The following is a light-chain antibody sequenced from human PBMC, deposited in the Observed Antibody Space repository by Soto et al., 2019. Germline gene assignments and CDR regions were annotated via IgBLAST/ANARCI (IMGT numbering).Light chain of an antibody. Sequence: IVLTQSPATLSVSPGERATLSCRASQSVSSNLAWYHPKPCQAPRLLIYGASTSATGIPARFSGSGSGTEFTPTISSLQSEDFAVYYCQQYNNWPSLTFGGGTKVDIK. CDR2: GAS. CDR1: QSVSSN. J-gene: IGKJ4*01. V-gene: IGKV3-15*01. CDR3: QQYNNWPSLT.